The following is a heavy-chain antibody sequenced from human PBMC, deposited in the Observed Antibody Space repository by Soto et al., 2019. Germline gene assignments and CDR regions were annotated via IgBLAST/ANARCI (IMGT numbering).Heavy chain of an antibody. V-gene: IGHV4-34*01. J-gene: IGHJ4*02. D-gene: IGHD6-13*01. CDR2: INQSGST. CDR3: AREKPYSSSWYHDY. Sequence: QVQLQQWGAGLLKPSETLSLTCAVYGGSFSGYYWSWIRQPPGKGLEWIGDINQSGSTNYNPSLKSRVTLSVDTSKNQVSLELSSVTAADTAVYYCAREKPYSSSWYHDYWGQGTLVTVSS. CDR1: GGSFSGYY.